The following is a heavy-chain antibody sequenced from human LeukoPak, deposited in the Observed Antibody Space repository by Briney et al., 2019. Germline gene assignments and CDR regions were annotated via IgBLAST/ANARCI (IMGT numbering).Heavy chain of an antibody. CDR3: ARDTQDSSGWYVSAEYFQH. J-gene: IGHJ1*01. V-gene: IGHV1-69*05. Sequence: SVMVSCKASGGTFSTYAMSWWRQAPGQGLEWMGRIIPIFGTANYAQKFQGRLTITTDESTSTAYIELSSLRSEDTAVYYCARDTQDSSGWYVSAEYFQHWGQGTLVTVSS. CDR1: GGTFSTYA. D-gene: IGHD6-19*01. CDR2: IIPIFGTA.